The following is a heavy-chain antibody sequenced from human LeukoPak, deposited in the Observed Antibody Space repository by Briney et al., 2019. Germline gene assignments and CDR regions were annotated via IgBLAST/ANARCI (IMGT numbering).Heavy chain of an antibody. V-gene: IGHV6-1*01. CDR3: ARGPGAPGAFDV. Sequence: SQTLSLTCAISGDTVSSNSAAWNWIRQSPSRGLEWLGRTYYRSKWYNEYAVSVKSRGTINPDTSKNQFSLQLNSVTPEDTAVYYCARGPGAPGAFDVWGQGIVVTVSS. CDR2: TYYRSKWYN. D-gene: IGHD4/OR15-4a*01. J-gene: IGHJ3*01. CDR1: GDTVSSNSAA.